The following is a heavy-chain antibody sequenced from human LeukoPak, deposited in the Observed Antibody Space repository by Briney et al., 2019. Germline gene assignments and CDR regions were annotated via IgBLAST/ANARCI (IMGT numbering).Heavy chain of an antibody. CDR3: ARVKSRGYSGYDLDFDY. D-gene: IGHD5-12*01. CDR2: INPNSGGT. CDR1: GYTFTGYY. J-gene: IGHJ4*02. V-gene: IGHV1-2*02. Sequence: ASVKVSCKASGYTFTGYYMHWVRQAPGQGLEWMGWINPNSGGTNYAQKFQGRVTMTRDTSISTAYMELSRLRSDDTAVYYCARVKSRGYSGYDLDFDYWGEGTLVTVPS.